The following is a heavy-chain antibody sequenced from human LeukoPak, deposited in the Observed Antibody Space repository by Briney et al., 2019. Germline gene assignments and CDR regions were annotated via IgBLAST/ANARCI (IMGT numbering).Heavy chain of an antibody. D-gene: IGHD7-27*01. V-gene: IGHV3-30-3*01. CDR1: GFTFSSYA. CDR2: ISYDGSNK. J-gene: IGHJ4*02. Sequence: PGRSLRLSCAVSGFTFSSYAMHWVRQAPGKGPGWVAVISYDGSNKYYADSVKGRFTISRDNSKNTLYLLMNSLRAEDTAVYYCARAPITGGFDYWGQGTLVTVSS. CDR3: ARAPITGGFDY.